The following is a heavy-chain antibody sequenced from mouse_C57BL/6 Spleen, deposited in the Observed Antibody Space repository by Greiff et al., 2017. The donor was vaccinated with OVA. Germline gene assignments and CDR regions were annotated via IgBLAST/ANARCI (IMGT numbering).Heavy chain of an antibody. CDR2: IDPSDSYT. D-gene: IGHD2-3*01. CDR1: GYTFTSYW. Sequence: VQLQQPGAELVKPGASVKLSCKASGYTFTSYWMQWVKQRPGQGLEWIGEIDPSDSYTNYNQKFKGKATLTVDTSSSTAYMQLSSLTSEDSAVYYCARWGYYEPDWGQGTLVTVSA. J-gene: IGHJ3*01. V-gene: IGHV1-50*01. CDR3: ARWGYYEPD.